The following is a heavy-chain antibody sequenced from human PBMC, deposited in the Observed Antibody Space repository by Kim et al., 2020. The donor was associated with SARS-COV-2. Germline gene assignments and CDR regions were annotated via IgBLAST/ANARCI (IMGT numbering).Heavy chain of an antibody. Sequence: PVKGRFTISRDDSKNTLYLQMNSLKTEDTAVYYCTTVPRVWFRELHTFDYWGQGTLVTVSS. CDR3: TTVPRVWFRELHTFDY. V-gene: IGHV3-15*01. J-gene: IGHJ4*02. D-gene: IGHD3-10*01.